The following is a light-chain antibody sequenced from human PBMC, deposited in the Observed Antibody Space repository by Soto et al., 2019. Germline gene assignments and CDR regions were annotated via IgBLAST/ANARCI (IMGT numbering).Light chain of an antibody. V-gene: IGKV3-20*01. Sequence: DIVLTQSPGTLSLSPGERATLSCRASQSLTTNYLAWYQQKPGQAPRLLIYDASSRATGIPDRFSGSGSGTDFTLTIARLEPEDFAVFYCQQGVTFGRGTKVEIK. CDR1: QSLTTNY. CDR3: QQGVT. J-gene: IGKJ4*01. CDR2: DAS.